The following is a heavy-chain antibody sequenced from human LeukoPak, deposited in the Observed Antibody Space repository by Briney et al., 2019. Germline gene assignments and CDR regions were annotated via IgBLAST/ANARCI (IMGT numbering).Heavy chain of an antibody. CDR1: GYTFTSYY. CDR2: INPSGGST. D-gene: IGHD3-22*01. V-gene: IGHV1-46*01. J-gene: IGHJ5*02. CDR3: ARDGYYDSSGYYVWFDP. Sequence: ASVKVSCKASGYTFTSYYMHWVRQAPGQGLEWMGIINPSGGSTSYAQKFQGRVTMTRDMSTSTVYMELSSLRSEDTAVYYCARDGYYDSSGYYVWFDPWGQGTQVTVSS.